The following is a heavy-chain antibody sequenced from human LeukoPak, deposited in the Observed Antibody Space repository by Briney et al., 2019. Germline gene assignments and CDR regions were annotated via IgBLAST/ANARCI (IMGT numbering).Heavy chain of an antibody. CDR3: AELGISMIGGV. CDR1: GFTFSTYE. V-gene: IGHV3-48*03. Sequence: GGSLRLSCAASGFTFSTYEVNWVRQAPGKGLEWVSYISSSGSTIYYADSVKGRFTISRDNAKNSLYLQMNSLRAEDTAVYYCAELGISMIGGVWGKGTTVTISS. D-gene: IGHD3-10*02. CDR2: ISSSGSTI. J-gene: IGHJ6*04.